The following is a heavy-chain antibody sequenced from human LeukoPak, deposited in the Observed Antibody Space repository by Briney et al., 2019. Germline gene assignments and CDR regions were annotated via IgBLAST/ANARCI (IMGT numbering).Heavy chain of an antibody. CDR3: AKPSYGGDYFDY. CDR1: GFTFSSYG. CDR2: ISYDGSNK. V-gene: IGHV3-30*18. D-gene: IGHD4-23*01. Sequence: SGGSLRLSCAASGFTFSSYGMHWVRQAPGKGLEWVAVISYDGSNKYYADSVKGRFTISRDNSKNTLYLQMNGLRAEDTAVYYCAKPSYGGDYFDYWGQGTLVTVSS. J-gene: IGHJ4*02.